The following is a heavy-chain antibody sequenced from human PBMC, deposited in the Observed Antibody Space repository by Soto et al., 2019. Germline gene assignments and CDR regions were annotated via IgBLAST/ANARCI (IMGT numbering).Heavy chain of an antibody. CDR3: AKDAVSGDGIWLLDS. V-gene: IGHV3-23*01. D-gene: IGHD4-17*01. CDR2: LLRSGSTT. CDR1: GFTFTNYA. Sequence: GGSLRLSCAASGFTFTNYAMSWARQAPGKGLEWVSSLLRSGSTTYYADSVKGRFTISSDISANSLYLQMDSLRAEDTAVYYCAKDAVSGDGIWLLDSWGQGTVVTVSS. J-gene: IGHJ4*02.